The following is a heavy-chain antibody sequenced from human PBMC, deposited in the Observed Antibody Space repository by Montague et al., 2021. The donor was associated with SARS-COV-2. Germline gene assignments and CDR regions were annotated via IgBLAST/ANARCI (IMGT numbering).Heavy chain of an antibody. V-gene: IGHV4-61*02. Sequence: TLSLTCTVSGDSITSKTHYWDWVRQPAGKGLEWIGRLLTSGATNFNPSLKSRLTISRDTSKNEFYLKLSSVTAADTAVYYCARDSPHFDFWRGHYGDKYDMDIWDKGTTVTVS. CDR3: ARDSPHFDFWRGHYGDKYDMDI. J-gene: IGHJ6*03. D-gene: IGHD3-3*01. CDR2: LLTSGAT. CDR1: GDSITSKTHY.